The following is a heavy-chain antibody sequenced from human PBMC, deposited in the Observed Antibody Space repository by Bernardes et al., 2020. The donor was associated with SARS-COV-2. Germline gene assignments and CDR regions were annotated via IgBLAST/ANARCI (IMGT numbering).Heavy chain of an antibody. CDR3: AKGAAVTGRDAY. CDR1: GFTVSNNY. J-gene: IGHJ4*02. D-gene: IGHD6-19*01. Sequence: GGSLRLSCAASGFTVSNNYMNWVRQAPGKGLEWVSVIYSGGSTYYADSVKGRFTISRDNSKNTLYLQMNSLRAEDTAVYYCAKGAAVTGRDAYWGQGTLVTVSS. CDR2: IYSGGST. V-gene: IGHV3-66*02.